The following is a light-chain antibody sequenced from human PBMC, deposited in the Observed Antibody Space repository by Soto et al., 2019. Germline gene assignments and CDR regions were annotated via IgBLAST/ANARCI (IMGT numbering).Light chain of an antibody. CDR1: SSDVGSSDL. V-gene: IGLV2-23*01. Sequence: QSALTQPASVSGSPGQSIAISCTGTSSDVGSSDLVSWYQQSPGKAPKLMIYEATKRPSGVSDRFSGSKSGNTASLTISGLRAEDEGNYHCCSYAGNRIFVFGGGTKLTVL. J-gene: IGLJ3*02. CDR2: EAT. CDR3: CSYAGNRIFV.